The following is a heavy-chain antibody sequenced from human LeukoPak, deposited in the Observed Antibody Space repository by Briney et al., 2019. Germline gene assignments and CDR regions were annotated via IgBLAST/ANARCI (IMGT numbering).Heavy chain of an antibody. CDR2: IYTSGST. CDR3: ARGPLTVTRGFDP. D-gene: IGHD4-17*01. V-gene: IGHV4-4*07. Sequence: PSETLSLTCTVSGGSINIYYWSWIRQPAGKGLEWIGRIYTSGSTNYNPSLKSRVTMSVDTSKNQLSLKLSSVTAADTAVYYCARGPLTVTRGFDPWGQGTLVTVSS. J-gene: IGHJ5*02. CDR1: GGSINIYY.